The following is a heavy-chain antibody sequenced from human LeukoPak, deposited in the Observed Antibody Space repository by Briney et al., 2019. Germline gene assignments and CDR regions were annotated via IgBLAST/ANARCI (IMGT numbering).Heavy chain of an antibody. D-gene: IGHD5-12*01. CDR2: IYYSGST. CDR3: ARSLTRYSGYVSSIYGMDV. V-gene: IGHV4-39*07. Sequence: PSETLSLTCTVSGGSISSSSYYWGWIRQPPGKGLEWIGSIYYSGSTYYNPSLKSRVTISVDTSKNQFSLKLSSVTAADTAVYYCARSLTRYSGYVSSIYGMDVWGQGTTVTVSS. J-gene: IGHJ6*02. CDR1: GGSISSSSYY.